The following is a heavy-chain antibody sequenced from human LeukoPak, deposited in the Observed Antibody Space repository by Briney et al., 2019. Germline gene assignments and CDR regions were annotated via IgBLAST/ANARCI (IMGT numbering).Heavy chain of an antibody. CDR1: GGSISSYY. J-gene: IGHJ4*02. V-gene: IGHV4-4*07. D-gene: IGHD3-10*01. CDR2: IYTSGST. Sequence: SETLSLTCTVSGGSISSYYWSWIRQPAGKGLEWIGRIYTSGSTNYNPSLKSRVTMSVDTSKNQFSLKLSSVTAADTAVYYCARRKAVRGVIITGTYYFDYWGQGTLITVSS. CDR3: ARRKAVRGVIITGTYYFDY.